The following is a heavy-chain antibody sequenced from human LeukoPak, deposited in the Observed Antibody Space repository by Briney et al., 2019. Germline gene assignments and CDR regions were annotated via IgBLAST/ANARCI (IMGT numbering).Heavy chain of an antibody. CDR1: GFTFSSYA. Sequence: GGSLRLSCAASGFTFSSYAMSWVRQAPGKGLEWVSGLSGSGGITYYADSVKGRFTISRDNSKNTLYLQMNSLRAEDTAVYYCAKDYSTLTAWRSSFDYWGQGTLVTVSS. D-gene: IGHD4-17*01. V-gene: IGHV3-23*01. J-gene: IGHJ4*02. CDR3: AKDYSTLTAWRSSFDY. CDR2: LSGSGGIT.